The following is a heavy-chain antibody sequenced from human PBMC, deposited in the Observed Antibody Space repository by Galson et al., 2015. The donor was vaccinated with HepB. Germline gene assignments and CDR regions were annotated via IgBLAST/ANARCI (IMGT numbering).Heavy chain of an antibody. D-gene: IGHD3-3*01. V-gene: IGHV3-30-3*01. CDR1: GFTFSSYA. Sequence: SLRLSCAASGFTFSSYAMHWVRQAPGKGLEWVAVISYDGSNKYYADSVKGRFTISRDNSKNTLYLQMNSPRAEDTAVYYCARDHAIFGVGGHQDYWGQGTLVTVSS. J-gene: IGHJ4*02. CDR3: ARDHAIFGVGGHQDY. CDR2: ISYDGSNK.